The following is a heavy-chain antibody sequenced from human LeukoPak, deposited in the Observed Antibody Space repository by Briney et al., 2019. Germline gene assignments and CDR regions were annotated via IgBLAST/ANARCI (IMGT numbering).Heavy chain of an antibody. D-gene: IGHD3-3*01. Sequence: GGSLRLSCSASGFTVSSNYMSWVRQAPGRGLEWVSVIYSGGSTYYADSVKGRFTISRDNSKNTLYLQMNSLRAEDTAVYYCARAEAEDFWSGYYAFDYWGQGTLVTVSS. CDR2: IYSGGST. J-gene: IGHJ4*02. CDR1: GFTVSSNY. V-gene: IGHV3-66*02. CDR3: ARAEAEDFWSGYYAFDY.